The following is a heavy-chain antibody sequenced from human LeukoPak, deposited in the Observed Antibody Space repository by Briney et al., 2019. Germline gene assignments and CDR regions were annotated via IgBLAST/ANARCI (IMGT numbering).Heavy chain of an antibody. D-gene: IGHD4-23*01. CDR1: GFTFSSYA. CDR2: ITGSGGTT. V-gene: IGHV3-23*01. Sequence: GGSLRLSCATSGFTFSSYAMNWVRQAPGKGLEWVSSITGSGGTTYYADSVKGRFTISSDKSKNTLYLQMKRLRVEDTAIYYRAKDIGGNSGTLDYWGQGALVTVSS. CDR3: AKDIGGNSGTLDY. J-gene: IGHJ4*02.